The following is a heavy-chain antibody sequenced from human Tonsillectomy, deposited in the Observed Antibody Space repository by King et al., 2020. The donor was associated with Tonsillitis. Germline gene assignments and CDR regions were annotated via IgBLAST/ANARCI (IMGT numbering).Heavy chain of an antibody. J-gene: IGHJ2*01. CDR2: ISYDGSNK. V-gene: IGHV3-30-3*01. CDR3: ARDSSGYFAEGWYFDL. D-gene: IGHD3-22*01. CDR1: GFTFSSYA. Sequence: VQLVESGGGVVQPGRSLRLSCAASGFTFSSYAMHWVRQAPGKGLEWVAVISYDGSNKYYADSVKGRFTISRDNSKNTLYLQMNSLRAEDTGVYYCARDSSGYFAEGWYFDLWGRGTLVTVSS.